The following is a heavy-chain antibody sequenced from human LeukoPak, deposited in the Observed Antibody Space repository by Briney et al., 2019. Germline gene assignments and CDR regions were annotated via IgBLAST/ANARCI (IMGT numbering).Heavy chain of an antibody. Sequence: PSETLSLTCAVYGGSFSDYYWSWIRQPPGKGLEWIGEINHSGSTNYNPSLKSRVTISVDTSKNQFSLKLSSVTAADTAVYYCARGSGSYYNWGQGTLVTVSS. CDR2: INHSGST. CDR3: ARGSGSYYN. V-gene: IGHV4-34*01. D-gene: IGHD3-10*01. J-gene: IGHJ4*02. CDR1: GGSFSDYY.